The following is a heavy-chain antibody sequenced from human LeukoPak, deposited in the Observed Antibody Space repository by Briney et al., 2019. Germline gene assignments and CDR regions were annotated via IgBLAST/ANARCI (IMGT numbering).Heavy chain of an antibody. J-gene: IGHJ2*01. Sequence: PGGSLRLSCAASEFTFSSYWMSWVRQAPGKGLEWVANIKQDGSEKYYVDSVKGRFTISRDNAKDSLYLQMNSLRAGDTAVYYCARVSGAAAGNFNLWGRGTLVTVSS. D-gene: IGHD6-13*01. CDR3: ARVSGAAAGNFNL. CDR2: IKQDGSEK. V-gene: IGHV3-7*01. CDR1: EFTFSSYW.